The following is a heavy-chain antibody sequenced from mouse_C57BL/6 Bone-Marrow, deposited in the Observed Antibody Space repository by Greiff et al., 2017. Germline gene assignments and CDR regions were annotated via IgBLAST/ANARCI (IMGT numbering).Heavy chain of an antibody. Sequence: QVQLQQPGAELVKPGASVKLSCKASGYTFTSYWMHWVKQRPGRGLEWIGRIAPNSGGTKYNEKFKSKATLTVDKPSSTAYMQLSSLTSEDSAVYYCARWGWLLLDYWGQGTTLTVSS. CDR1: GYTFTSYW. CDR2: IAPNSGGT. D-gene: IGHD2-3*01. V-gene: IGHV1-72*01. J-gene: IGHJ2*01. CDR3: ARWGWLLLDY.